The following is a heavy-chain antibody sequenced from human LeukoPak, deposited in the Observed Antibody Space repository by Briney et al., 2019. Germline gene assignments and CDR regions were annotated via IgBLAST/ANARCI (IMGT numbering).Heavy chain of an antibody. V-gene: IGHV1-8*01. Sequence: GASVKVSCKASGYTFTSYDINWVRQATGQGLEWMGWMNPNSGNTGYAQKFQGRVTMTRNTSISTAYVELSSLRSEDTAVYYCATGENYDYVWGSPAGDYWGQGTLVTVSS. J-gene: IGHJ4*02. D-gene: IGHD3-16*01. CDR1: GYTFTSYD. CDR3: ATGENYDYVWGSPAGDY. CDR2: MNPNSGNT.